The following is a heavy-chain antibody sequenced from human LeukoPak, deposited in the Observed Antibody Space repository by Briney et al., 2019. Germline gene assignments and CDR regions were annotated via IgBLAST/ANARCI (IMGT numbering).Heavy chain of an antibody. CDR3: ARLVPAAIA. V-gene: IGHV4-34*01. Sequence: SETLSLTCAVYGGSFSGYYWSWIRQPPGKGLEWIGSIYYSGSTYYNPSLKSRVTISVDTSKNQFSLKLSSVTAADTAVYYCARLVPAAIAWGQGTLVTVSS. J-gene: IGHJ5*02. CDR1: GGSFSGYY. D-gene: IGHD2-2*01. CDR2: IYYSGST.